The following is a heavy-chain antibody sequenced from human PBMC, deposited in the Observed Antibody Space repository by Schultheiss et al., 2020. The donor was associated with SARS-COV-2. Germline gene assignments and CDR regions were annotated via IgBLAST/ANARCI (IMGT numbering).Heavy chain of an antibody. CDR2: IYYSGST. V-gene: IGHV4-59*12. D-gene: IGHD2-2*01. Sequence: SETLSLTCTVSGGSISSYYWSWIRQPPGKGLEWIGYIYYSGSTNYNPSLKSRVTMSVDTSKNQFSLKLSSVTAADTAVYYCARSAIVVVPAAKRPNWFDPWGQGTLVTVSS. CDR3: ARSAIVVVPAAKRPNWFDP. CDR1: GGSISSYY. J-gene: IGHJ5*02.